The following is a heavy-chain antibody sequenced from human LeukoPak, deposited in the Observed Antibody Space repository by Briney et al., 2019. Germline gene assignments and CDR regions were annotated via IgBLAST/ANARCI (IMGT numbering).Heavy chain of an antibody. J-gene: IGHJ4*02. CDR2: IYSSGSNI. CDR3: AREGGDGYNVGFDY. V-gene: IGHV3-48*03. CDR1: GFTFSSYE. Sequence: GGSLRLSCAASGFTFSSYEMNWVRQAPGKGLEWVSYIYSSGSNIYYADSVKGRFTISRDNAKNSLYLQMNSLRAEDTAVYYRAREGGDGYNVGFDYWGQGTLVTVSS. D-gene: IGHD5-24*01.